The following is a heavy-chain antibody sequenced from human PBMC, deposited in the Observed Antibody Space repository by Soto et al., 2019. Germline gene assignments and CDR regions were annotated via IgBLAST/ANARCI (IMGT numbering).Heavy chain of an antibody. CDR2: TYYRSKWYN. D-gene: IGHD6-13*01. J-gene: IGHJ6*02. CDR3: ARFQDRSSWYGSYYYRMDV. Sequence: SQTLSLTCAISGDSVSSNSAAWNWIRQSPSRGLEWLGRTYYRSKWYNDYAVSVKSRITINPDTSKNQFSLQLNSVTPEDTAVYYCARFQDRSSWYGSYYYRMDVWGQGNTVTVSS. CDR1: GDSVSSNSAA. V-gene: IGHV6-1*01.